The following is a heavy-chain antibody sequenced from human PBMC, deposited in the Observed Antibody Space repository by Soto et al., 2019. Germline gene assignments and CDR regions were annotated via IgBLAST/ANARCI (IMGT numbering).Heavy chain of an antibody. CDR1: GGSISSGGYY. CDR2: IYYSGST. V-gene: IGHV4-31*03. D-gene: IGHD2-2*01. CDR3: AREVYCSSTSCYVHYYYGMDV. Sequence: KTSETLSLTCTVSGGSISSGGYYWSWIRQHPGKGLEWIGYIYYSGSTYYNPSLKSRVTISVDTSKNQFSLKLSSVTAADTAVYYCAREVYCSSTSCYVHYYYGMDVWGQGTTVTVSS. J-gene: IGHJ6*02.